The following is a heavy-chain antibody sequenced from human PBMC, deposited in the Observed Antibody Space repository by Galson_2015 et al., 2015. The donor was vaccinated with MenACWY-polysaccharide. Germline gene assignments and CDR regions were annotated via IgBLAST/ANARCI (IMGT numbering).Heavy chain of an antibody. CDR3: ARRSLDNWYFDL. CDR2: IHAAGST. Sequence: ETLSLTCTVSHDSISSSSWSWIRQSADKGLAYLGRIHAAGSTAYNPSFRSRVAMSVDLPRNQLSLRLVSVTASDTAIYYCARRSLDNWYFDLWGRGTLVIVSS. V-gene: IGHV4-4*07. CDR1: HDSISSSS. D-gene: IGHD1-1*01. J-gene: IGHJ2*01.